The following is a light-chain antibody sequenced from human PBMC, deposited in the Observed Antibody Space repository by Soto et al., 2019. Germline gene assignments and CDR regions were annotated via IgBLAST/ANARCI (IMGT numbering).Light chain of an antibody. V-gene: IGKV3-15*01. CDR2: HAS. Sequence: EIVMTQSPATLSVSPGERATLSCRASQNINNNLAWYQQKPGQVPRLLIYHASTGATGIPARFSGSGSGTELNLTISSVQSEDFAVYYCQQYNAWPLTFGGGTKVEIK. J-gene: IGKJ4*01. CDR3: QQYNAWPLT. CDR1: QNINNN.